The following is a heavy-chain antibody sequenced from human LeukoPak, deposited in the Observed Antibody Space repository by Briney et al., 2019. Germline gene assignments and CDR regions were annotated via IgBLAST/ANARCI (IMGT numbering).Heavy chain of an antibody. CDR2: INHSGST. Sequence: KPSETLSLTCAVYGGSFSGYYWSWIRQPPGKGLEWIGEINHSGSTNYNPSLKSRVTISVDTSKNQFSLKLSSVTAADTAVHYCARAVYCSSTSCSGRYYFDYWGQGTLVTVSS. V-gene: IGHV4-34*01. D-gene: IGHD2-2*01. J-gene: IGHJ4*02. CDR3: ARAVYCSSTSCSGRYYFDY. CDR1: GGSFSGYY.